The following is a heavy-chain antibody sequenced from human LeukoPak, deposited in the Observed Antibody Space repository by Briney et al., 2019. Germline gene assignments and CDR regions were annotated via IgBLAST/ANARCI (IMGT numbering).Heavy chain of an antibody. D-gene: IGHD5-12*01. V-gene: IGHV3-30*18. Sequence: GGSLRLSCAASGFTFSSYGMQWFRQAPDKGLEWVAAISNDGSNKYYADSVKGRFTVSRDNSKNTLYLQMNSLRAEDTAVYYCAKVDIVATIDAGRLVDYWGQGTLVTVSS. CDR1: GFTFSSYG. CDR2: ISNDGSNK. CDR3: AKVDIVATIDAGRLVDY. J-gene: IGHJ4*02.